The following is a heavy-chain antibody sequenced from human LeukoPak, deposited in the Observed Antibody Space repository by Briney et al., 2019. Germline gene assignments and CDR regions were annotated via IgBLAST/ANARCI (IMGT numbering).Heavy chain of an antibody. J-gene: IGHJ4*02. CDR1: GFTFDDYP. CDR2: ISWNSGSI. V-gene: IGHV3-9*01. D-gene: IGHD6-19*01. CDR3: AKEAVAGAIDY. Sequence: GGSLRLSCAASGFTFDDYPMHWVRQAPGKGLEWVSGISWNSGSIGYADSVKGRFTISRDNAKNSLYLQMNSLRAEDTALYYCAKEAVAGAIDYWGQGTLVTVS.